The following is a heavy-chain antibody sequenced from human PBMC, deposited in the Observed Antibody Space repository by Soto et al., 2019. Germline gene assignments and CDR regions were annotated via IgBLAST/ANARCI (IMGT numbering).Heavy chain of an antibody. D-gene: IGHD3-22*01. Sequence: GGSLRLSCAASGFTFSSYAMSWVRQAPGKGLEWVSVISGSGDSTYYADSVKGRFTISRDNSKNTLYLQMNSLRAEDTAFYFCARATQSYYDTSGYYSYVHWGQGAQVTVSS. CDR2: ISGSGDST. V-gene: IGHV3-23*01. J-gene: IGHJ4*02. CDR1: GFTFSSYA. CDR3: ARATQSYYDTSGYYSYVH.